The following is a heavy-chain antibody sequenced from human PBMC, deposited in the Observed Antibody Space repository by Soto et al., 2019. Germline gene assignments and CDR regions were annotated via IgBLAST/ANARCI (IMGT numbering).Heavy chain of an antibody. J-gene: IGHJ4*02. V-gene: IGHV1-69*01. CDR1: GGAFSTYA. Sequence: QVQLVQSGAEVKKPGSSVKVSCRASGGAFSTYAISWVRQAPGQGLEWMGGIIPISGPANFAQKFQGRVTITADESTRTFYMGLSSLRSEDTAVYYCARSLDSTGYFNYWGQGTLVTVSS. D-gene: IGHD3-22*01. CDR3: ARSLDSTGYFNY. CDR2: IIPISGPA.